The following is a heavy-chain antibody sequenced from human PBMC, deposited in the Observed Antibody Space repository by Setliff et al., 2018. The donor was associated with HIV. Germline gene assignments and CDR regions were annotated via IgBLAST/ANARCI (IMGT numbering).Heavy chain of an antibody. D-gene: IGHD3-10*01. CDR3: ARAESLGWFYNYMDV. V-gene: IGHV3-53*01. CDR2: IYSSGSA. J-gene: IGHJ6*03. Sequence: GGSLRLSCVASGFSVSSNYVTWVRRAPGKGLGWVSVIYSSGSAYYADSVKGRFTISKDKSKNTVHLEMNSLRADDTAVYYCARAESLGWFYNYMDVWGKGTTVTV. CDR1: GFSVSSNY.